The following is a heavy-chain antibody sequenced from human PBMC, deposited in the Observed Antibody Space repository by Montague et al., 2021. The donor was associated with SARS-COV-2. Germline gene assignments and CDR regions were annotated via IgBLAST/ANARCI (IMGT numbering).Heavy chain of an antibody. CDR3: ARGGRQGYGFRLGSLDS. V-gene: IGHV4-34*01. J-gene: IGHJ4*02. CDR2: ITHNGST. D-gene: IGHD3-10*01. Sequence: SETLSLTCAVSGGSISGYYWYWIRKRPAPGMEWVGEITHNGSTNSYPYPTLRVPMTIDMSTNKFSLTLSSVTAAATAVYDCARGGRQGYGFRLGSLDSWGQGTLVTVSS. CDR1: GGSISGYY.